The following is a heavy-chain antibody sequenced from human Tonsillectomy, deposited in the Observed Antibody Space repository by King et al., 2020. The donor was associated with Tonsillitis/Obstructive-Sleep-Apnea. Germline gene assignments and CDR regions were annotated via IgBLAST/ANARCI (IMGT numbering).Heavy chain of an antibody. Sequence: QLVQSGGGVVQPGRSLRLSCAASGFTFSSYAMHWVRQAPGKGLEWVAVISYDGSNKYYADSVKGRFTISSDNSKNTLYLQMNSLRAEDTAVYYCARDPSTVTTWRGYYYYGMDVWGQGTTVTVSS. CDR3: ARDPSTVTTWRGYYYYGMDV. J-gene: IGHJ6*02. CDR1: GFTFSSYA. CDR2: ISYDGSNK. D-gene: IGHD4-17*01. V-gene: IGHV3-30*04.